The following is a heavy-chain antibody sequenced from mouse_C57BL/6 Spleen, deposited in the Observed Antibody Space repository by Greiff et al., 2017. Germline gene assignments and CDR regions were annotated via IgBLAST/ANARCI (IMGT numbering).Heavy chain of an antibody. V-gene: IGHV1-54*01. CDR2: INPGSGGT. D-gene: IGHD1-1*01. CDR3: ARAHYYGSSPRFDY. Sequence: VQLQQSGAELVRPGTSVKVSCKASGYAFTNYLIEWVKQRPGQGLEWIGVINPGSGGTNYNEKFKGKATLTADKSSSTAYMQLSSLTSEDSAVYFCARAHYYGSSPRFDYWGQGTTLTVSS. CDR1: GYAFTNYL. J-gene: IGHJ2*01.